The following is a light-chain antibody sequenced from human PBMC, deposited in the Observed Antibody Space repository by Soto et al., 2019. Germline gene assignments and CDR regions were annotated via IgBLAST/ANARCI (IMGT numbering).Light chain of an antibody. CDR3: QQYNNWPRM. V-gene: IGKV3D-15*01. Sequence: EIVMTQSPATLSVSPGERATLSCRASQSVSSNLAWYQQKPGLAPRLLIYGASTRATGIPARFSGSGSWTEFSLTISSLQSEDFAVYYCQQYNNWPRMFGQGTKVDIK. J-gene: IGKJ1*01. CDR1: QSVSSN. CDR2: GAS.